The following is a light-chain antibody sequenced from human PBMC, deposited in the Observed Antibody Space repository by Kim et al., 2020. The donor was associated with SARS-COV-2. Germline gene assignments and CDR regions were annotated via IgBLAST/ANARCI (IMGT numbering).Light chain of an antibody. Sequence: SLGQSITISCTGSSSDVGADHYVSWYRHHPDKAPKLMIYDVNLRPSGVSNLFSGSKSGNTASLTISGLQAEDEADYYCSTYTDSVMFGGGTQLTVL. CDR2: DVN. CDR1: SSDVGADHY. CDR3: STYTDSVM. J-gene: IGLJ3*02. V-gene: IGLV2-14*03.